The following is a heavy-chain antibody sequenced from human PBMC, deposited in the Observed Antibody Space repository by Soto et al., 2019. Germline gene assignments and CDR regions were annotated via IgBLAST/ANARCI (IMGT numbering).Heavy chain of an antibody. Sequence: SETLSLTCTVSGGSISSSSYYWGWIRQPPGKGLEWIGSIYYSGSTYYNPSLKSRVTISVDTSKNQFSVKLSSLTAADTAVYYCASAPSGSYYGAHFFDYWGQGTLVTVSS. D-gene: IGHD1-26*01. CDR2: IYYSGST. V-gene: IGHV4-39*01. J-gene: IGHJ4*02. CDR1: GGSISSSSYY. CDR3: ASAPSGSYYGAHFFDY.